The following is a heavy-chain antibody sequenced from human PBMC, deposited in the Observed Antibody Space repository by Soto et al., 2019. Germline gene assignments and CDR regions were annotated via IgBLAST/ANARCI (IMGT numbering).Heavy chain of an antibody. CDR2: IDPSDSYT. V-gene: IGHV5-10-1*01. D-gene: IGHD3-3*01. CDR3: ARPDPPLRFLEWLPNYYYYGMDV. Sequence: GESLKISCKGSGYSFTSYWISWVRQMPGKGLEWMGRIDPSDSYTNYSPSFQGHVTISADKSISTAYLQWSSLKASDTAMYYCARPDPPLRFLEWLPNYYYYGMDVWGQGTTVTVSS. J-gene: IGHJ6*02. CDR1: GYSFTSYW.